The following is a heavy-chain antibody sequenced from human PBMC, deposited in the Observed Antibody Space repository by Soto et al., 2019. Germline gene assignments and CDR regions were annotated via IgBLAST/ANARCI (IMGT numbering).Heavy chain of an antibody. D-gene: IGHD3-16*01. CDR1: GGSISSSSYY. CDR2: ST. J-gene: IGHJ4*02. Sequence: PSETLSLTCTVSGGSISSSSYYWGWIRQPPGKGLEWIGSSTSYADSVKGRFTISRDNAKNTLYLQMNSLRAEDTAMYYCTKVISTVGGDFDSWGQGTLVTVS. V-gene: IGHV4-39*01. CDR3: TKVISTVGGDFDS.